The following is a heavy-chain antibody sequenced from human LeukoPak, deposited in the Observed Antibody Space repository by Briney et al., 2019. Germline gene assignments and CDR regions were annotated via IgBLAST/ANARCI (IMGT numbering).Heavy chain of an antibody. D-gene: IGHD1-1*01. J-gene: IGHJ6*02. CDR2: MSYDGSNK. V-gene: IGHV3-30*18. CDR1: GFTFSSYD. Sequence: GGSLRLSCAASGFTFSSYDMHWARQAPGKGLEWVAVMSYDGSNKSYADSVKGRFTISRDNSKNTLYLQINSLRAEDTAVYYCAKGSGVQVELDYYGLDVWGQGTTVTVSS. CDR3: AKGSGVQVELDYYGLDV.